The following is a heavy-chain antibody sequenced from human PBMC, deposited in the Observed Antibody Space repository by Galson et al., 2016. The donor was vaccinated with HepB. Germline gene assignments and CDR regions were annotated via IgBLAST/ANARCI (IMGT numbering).Heavy chain of an antibody. CDR3: ARVGPPSIDDFDM. Sequence: SLRLPCAASGFTFSDHYMDWVRQAPGKGLEWVGRSRRKGKSYSTEYAASVEGRITISRDDSKNTMHVQVHSLKAEDTAVYFCARVGPPSIDDFDMWGHGTMVTVSS. J-gene: IGHJ3*02. D-gene: IGHD1-14*01. CDR1: GFTFSDHY. CDR2: SRRKGKSYST. V-gene: IGHV3-72*01.